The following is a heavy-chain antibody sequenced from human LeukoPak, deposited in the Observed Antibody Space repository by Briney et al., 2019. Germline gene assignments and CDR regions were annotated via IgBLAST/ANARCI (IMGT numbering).Heavy chain of an antibody. Sequence: SETLSRTCTVSGYSISSGYLWGWIRQPPGKGLEWIGSIYHSGSTYYNPSLKSRVTISVDTSKNQFSLKLSSVTAADTAVYYCARGSYPLVVVPAAIMWAAAELDYWGQGTLVTVSS. CDR1: GYSISSGYL. CDR3: ARGSYPLVVVPAAIMWAAAELDY. CDR2: IYHSGST. V-gene: IGHV4-38-2*02. J-gene: IGHJ4*02. D-gene: IGHD2-2*01.